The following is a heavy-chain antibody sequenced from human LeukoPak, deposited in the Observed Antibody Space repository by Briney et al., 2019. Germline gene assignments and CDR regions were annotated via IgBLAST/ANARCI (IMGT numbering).Heavy chain of an antibody. D-gene: IGHD2-15*01. CDR2: ISSSTSTI. V-gene: IGHV3-48*01. CDR1: GFTFSSYS. Sequence: GGSLRLSCAASGFTFSSYSMNWVRQAPGEGLEWVSYISSSTSTIYYADSVKGRFTISRDNAKNSLYLQMNGLRAEDTAVYYCARDFCSGGSCNRNSYFDSWGEGTLVTVSS. J-gene: IGHJ4*02. CDR3: ARDFCSGGSCNRNSYFDS.